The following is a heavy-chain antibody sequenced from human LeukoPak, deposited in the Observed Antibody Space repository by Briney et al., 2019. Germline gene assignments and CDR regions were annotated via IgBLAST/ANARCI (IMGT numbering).Heavy chain of an antibody. V-gene: IGHV3-30*02. CDR1: GYTFSSYG. CDR2: IRYDGSNK. CDR3: AKDRYSSSWYYFDY. D-gene: IGHD6-13*01. J-gene: IGHJ4*02. Sequence: GGSLRLSCAASGYTFSSYGMHWVRQARGKGLVWVAFIRYDGSNKYYADSVKGRFTISRDNSKNTLYLQMNSLRAEDTAVYYCAKDRYSSSWYYFDYWGQGTLVTVSS.